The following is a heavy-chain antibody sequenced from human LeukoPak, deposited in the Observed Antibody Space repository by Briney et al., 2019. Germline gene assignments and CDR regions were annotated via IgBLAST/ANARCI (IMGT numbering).Heavy chain of an antibody. CDR2: ISHDATDR. J-gene: IGHJ5*02. V-gene: IGHV3-30*03. Sequence: GGSLRLSCAASGFSIIGYGMYWVRQAPGKGLEFVASISHDATDRYTDSVKGRFTISRDTSKNTVYLQMSSLRAEDTAVYYCTRTGLGYSLGNGLDAWGQGTLVTVSS. D-gene: IGHD5-18*01. CDR1: GFSIIGYG. CDR3: TRTGLGYSLGNGLDA.